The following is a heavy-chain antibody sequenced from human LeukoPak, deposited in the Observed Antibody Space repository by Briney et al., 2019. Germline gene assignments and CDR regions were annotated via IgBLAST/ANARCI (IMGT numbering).Heavy chain of an antibody. CDR1: GYTFTSYG. CDR3: ARGLFRYSSSWYKYYYYGMDV. J-gene: IGHJ6*02. CDR2: MNPNSGNT. Sequence: ASVKVSCKASGYTFTSYGINWVRQATGQGLEWMGWMNPNSGNTGYAQKFQGRVTMTRNTSISTAYMELSSLRSEDTAVYYCARGLFRYSSSWYKYYYYGMDVWGQGTTVTVSS. D-gene: IGHD6-13*01. V-gene: IGHV1-8*01.